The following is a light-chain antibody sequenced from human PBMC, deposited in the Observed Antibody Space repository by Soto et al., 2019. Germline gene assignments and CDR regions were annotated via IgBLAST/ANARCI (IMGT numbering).Light chain of an antibody. V-gene: IGKV3-15*01. Sequence: VMTQSPTNLSVSPGRRSTLSCRASHGVGNNLAWYQQITGQAPRFLIYGASTRATGVPARFSGSGYATQVNLTISSLQSEDFGFYYCQQYHQWPVAFGGGTKVDIK. CDR3: QQYHQWPVA. CDR1: HGVGNN. CDR2: GAS. J-gene: IGKJ4*01.